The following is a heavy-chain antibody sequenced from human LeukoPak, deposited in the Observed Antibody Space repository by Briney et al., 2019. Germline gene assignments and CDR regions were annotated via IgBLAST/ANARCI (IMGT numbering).Heavy chain of an antibody. CDR1: GGSISSYY. CDR3: ARGGWNKFDY. D-gene: IGHD3-22*01. CDR2: IFYSGTT. V-gene: IGHV4-59*01. Sequence: SETLSLTCTVSGGSISSYYWSWIRQPPGKGLEWIGCIFYSGTTNYNPSLKSRVTISVDTSKNQFSLKLSSVTAADTAVYYCARGGWNKFDYWGQGTLVTVSS. J-gene: IGHJ4*02.